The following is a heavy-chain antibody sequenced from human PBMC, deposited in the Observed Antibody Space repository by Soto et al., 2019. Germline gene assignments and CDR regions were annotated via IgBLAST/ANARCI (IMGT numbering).Heavy chain of an antibody. CDR1: GFTFSSYG. D-gene: IGHD2-15*01. V-gene: IGHV3-30*18. J-gene: IGHJ3*02. CDR3: AKDFWGNRYGSGGSCYDALDI. CDR2: VSDDGSNK. Sequence: QVQLVESGGGVVQPGRSLRLSCAGSGFTFSSYGMHWVRQAPGKGLEWVAVVSDDGSNKYYADYVKGRFTLSRDNSENALYLQMNSLRAEDTVVYYCAKDFWGNRYGSGGSCYDALDIWCQGTMVTVS.